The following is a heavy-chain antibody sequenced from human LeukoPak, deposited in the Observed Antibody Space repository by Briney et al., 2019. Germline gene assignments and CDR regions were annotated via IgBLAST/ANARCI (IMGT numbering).Heavy chain of an antibody. Sequence: PSETLSLTCAVYGGSFSGDYWSWIRQPPGNGLEWIGEINHSGSTNYNPSLKSRVTISVDTSKNQFSLKLSSVTAADTAVYYCARETWWHFDYWGQGSLVTVSS. D-gene: IGHD2-15*01. V-gene: IGHV4-34*01. CDR1: GGSFSGDY. J-gene: IGHJ4*02. CDR3: ARETWWHFDY. CDR2: INHSGST.